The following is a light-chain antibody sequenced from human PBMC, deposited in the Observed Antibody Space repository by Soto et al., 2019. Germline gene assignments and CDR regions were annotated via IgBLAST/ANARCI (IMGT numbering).Light chain of an antibody. V-gene: IGLV2-14*01. CDR3: SSYTSSSTVV. CDR2: DVS. CDR1: SSDVGGYNY. Sequence: QSALTQPASVSGSPGQSITISCTGTSSDVGGYNYVSWYQQHPGKAPKLMIYDVSNRPSGVSNRFSGSKSGNTASLTISGLQDDDEAYYYCSSYTSSSTVVFGGGTKLTVL. J-gene: IGLJ2*01.